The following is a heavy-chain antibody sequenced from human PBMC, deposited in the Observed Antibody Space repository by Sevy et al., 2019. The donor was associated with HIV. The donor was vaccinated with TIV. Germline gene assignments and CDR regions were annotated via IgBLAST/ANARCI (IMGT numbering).Heavy chain of an antibody. Sequence: GGSLRLSCTSSGFTFGDYAMSWFRQAPGKGLEWVAFIRRNSHEPYGGTTEYAASVKGRFTISRDDSKSIAYLQMNSLKTEDTAVYYCTRPLTTADTPEYFFDYWGQGILVTVSS. J-gene: IGHJ4*02. CDR3: TRPLTTADTPEYFFDY. D-gene: IGHD4-17*01. CDR2: IRRNSHEPYGGTT. V-gene: IGHV3-49*03. CDR1: GFTFGDYA.